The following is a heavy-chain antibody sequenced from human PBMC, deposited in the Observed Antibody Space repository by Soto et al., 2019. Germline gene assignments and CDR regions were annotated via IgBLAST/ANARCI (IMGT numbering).Heavy chain of an antibody. V-gene: IGHV2-5*02. CDR1: GFSLSTNGVA. Sequence: QITLRESGPALVKPTQTLTLTCTFSGFSLSTNGVAVGWIRQPPGKALVWLALIFWDDDARYSPSLKSRLTITKETSKNQVVLIMTNMDPVDTGTYYCTHTSGHSSTGADNWGQGTQVTVSS. D-gene: IGHD6-19*01. CDR2: IFWDDDA. CDR3: THTSGHSSTGADN. J-gene: IGHJ4*02.